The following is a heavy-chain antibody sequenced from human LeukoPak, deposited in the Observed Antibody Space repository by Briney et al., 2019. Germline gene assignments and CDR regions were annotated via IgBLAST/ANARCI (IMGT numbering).Heavy chain of an antibody. CDR3: ARDGGRYIVVVPAAMAHNWFDP. J-gene: IGHJ5*02. CDR1: GYSISSGYY. V-gene: IGHV4-38-2*02. Sequence: SETLSLTCTVSGYSISSGYYWGWIRQPPGKGLEWIGGIYHSGSTYYNPSLKSRVTISVDTSKNQFSLKLSSVTAADTAVYYCARDGGRYIVVVPAAMAHNWFDPWGQGTLVTVSS. CDR2: IYHSGST. D-gene: IGHD2-2*01.